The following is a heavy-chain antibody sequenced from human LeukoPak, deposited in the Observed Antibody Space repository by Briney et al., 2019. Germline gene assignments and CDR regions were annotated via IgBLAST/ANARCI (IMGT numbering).Heavy chain of an antibody. CDR2: IYYTGSS. V-gene: IGHV4-59*01. Sequence: PSETLSLTCTVSGGSIGSYYWNWIRQPPGKGLEWIGYIYYTGSSNYNPSLKSRVTISVDTSKNQFSLKLSSVTAADTAVYYCARGDGYYDSSGYYYFDYWGQGTLVTVSS. CDR1: GGSIGSYY. J-gene: IGHJ4*02. D-gene: IGHD3-22*01. CDR3: ARGDGYYDSSGYYYFDY.